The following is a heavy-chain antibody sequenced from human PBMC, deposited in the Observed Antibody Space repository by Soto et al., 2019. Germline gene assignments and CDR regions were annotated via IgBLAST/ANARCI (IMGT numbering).Heavy chain of an antibody. D-gene: IGHD1-26*01. CDR2: IYPSGST. V-gene: IGHV4-4*02. J-gene: IGHJ4*02. Sequence: SETLSLTCAVSGGSISSSNWWSWVRQPPGKGLEWIGEIYPSGSTNYNPSLKSRVTISVDKSKNQFSLKLSSVTAADTAVYYCARDIRIWYSGSYFPHFDYWGQGTLVTVSS. CDR1: GGSISSSNW. CDR3: ARDIRIWYSGSYFPHFDY.